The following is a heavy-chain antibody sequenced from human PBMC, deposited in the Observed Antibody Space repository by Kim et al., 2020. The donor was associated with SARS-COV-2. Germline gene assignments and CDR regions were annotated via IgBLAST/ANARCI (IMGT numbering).Heavy chain of an antibody. D-gene: IGHD1-26*01. Sequence: DSAKGRFTLSRENAKNSLYLQRNSLRAEDTAVYYCARDGSDSGRLWGWFDPWGQGTLVTVSS. V-gene: IGHV3-11*04. J-gene: IGHJ5*02. CDR3: ARDGSDSGRLWGWFDP.